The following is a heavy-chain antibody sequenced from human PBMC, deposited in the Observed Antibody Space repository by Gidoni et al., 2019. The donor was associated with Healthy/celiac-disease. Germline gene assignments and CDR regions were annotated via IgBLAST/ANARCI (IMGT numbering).Heavy chain of an antibody. CDR3: ARDADIVVVVAAPGWFDP. D-gene: IGHD2-15*01. CDR1: GYSISSGYY. V-gene: IGHV4-38-2*02. Sequence: QVQLQESGPGLVKPSETLSLTCAVSGYSISSGYYWGWIRQPPGKGLEWIGSIYHSGSTYYNPTLKSRVTISVDTSKNQFYLKLSSVTAADTAVYYCARDADIVVVVAAPGWFDPWGQGTLVTVSS. J-gene: IGHJ5*02. CDR2: IYHSGST.